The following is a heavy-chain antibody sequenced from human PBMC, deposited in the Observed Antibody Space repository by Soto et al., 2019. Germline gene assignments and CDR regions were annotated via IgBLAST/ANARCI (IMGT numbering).Heavy chain of an antibody. Sequence: QVQLVQSGAEVKKPGSSVKVSCKASGGTFNNYGMGWVRQAPGQGLAWMGGIIPMIGRTNYAQKFQGRLTLNADVSRSTANMELRLLRSDDTAVDYGAGWDYCVLTACSSDFWGQGTLVTVSS. J-gene: IGHJ4*02. V-gene: IGHV1-69*01. CDR3: AGWDYCVLTACSSDF. CDR1: GGTFNNYG. CDR2: IIPMIGRT. D-gene: IGHD3-9*01.